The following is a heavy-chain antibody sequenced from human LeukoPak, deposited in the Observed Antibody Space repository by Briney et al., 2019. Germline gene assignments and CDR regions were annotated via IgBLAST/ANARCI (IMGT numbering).Heavy chain of an antibody. J-gene: IGHJ5*02. Sequence: GGTLRLSCAASGFTFSSYGMSWVRQAPGKGLEWVPSISGSGGNVYYAGSVRGRFTISRDNSKNTVYLQMNSLRAEDTATYYCAGDIRNYYDSGAYGWFDPWGQGTLVPVSS. CDR3: AGDIRNYYDSGAYGWFDP. D-gene: IGHD3-10*01. CDR2: ISGSGGNV. V-gene: IGHV3-23*01. CDR1: GFTFSSYG.